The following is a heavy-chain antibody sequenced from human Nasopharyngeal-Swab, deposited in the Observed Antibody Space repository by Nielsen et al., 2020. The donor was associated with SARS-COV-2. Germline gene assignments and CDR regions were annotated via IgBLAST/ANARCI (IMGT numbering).Heavy chain of an antibody. V-gene: IGHV4-4*07. J-gene: IGHJ6*02. CDR3: ARDGQSIAARRGGIYDYYGMDV. Sequence: SETLSLTCTVSGGSISSYYWSWIRQPAGKGLEWIGRIYTSGSTNYNPSLKSRVTMSVDTSKNQFSLKLSSVTAADTAVYYCARDGQSIAARRGGIYDYYGMDVWGQGTTVTVSS. CDR1: GGSISSYY. CDR2: IYTSGST. D-gene: IGHD6-6*01.